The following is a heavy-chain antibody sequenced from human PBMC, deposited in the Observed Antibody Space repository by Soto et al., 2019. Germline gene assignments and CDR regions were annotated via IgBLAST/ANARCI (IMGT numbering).Heavy chain of an antibody. Sequence: PGESLKISCKGSGYSFTSYWIGWVRQMPGKGLEWMGIIYPGDSDTRYSPSFQGQVTISADKSISTAYLQWSSLKASDTAMYYCARHLRGEKDYYYYGMDVWGQGTTVTVSS. J-gene: IGHJ6*02. V-gene: IGHV5-51*01. CDR2: IYPGDSDT. CDR3: ARHLRGEKDYYYYGMDV. D-gene: IGHD3-10*01. CDR1: GYSFTSYW.